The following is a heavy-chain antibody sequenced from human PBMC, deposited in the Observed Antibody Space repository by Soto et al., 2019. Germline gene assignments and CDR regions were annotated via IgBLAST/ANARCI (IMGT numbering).Heavy chain of an antibody. Sequence: ASVKVSCKASGCTFTSYAMHWVRQAPGQRLEWMGWINAGNGNTKYSQKFQGRVTITRDTSASTAYMELSSLRSEDTAVYYCARGSYDFWSGSQSDYYYYMDVWGKGTTVTVSS. D-gene: IGHD3-3*01. J-gene: IGHJ6*03. V-gene: IGHV1-3*01. CDR2: INAGNGNT. CDR1: GCTFTSYA. CDR3: ARGSYDFWSGSQSDYYYYMDV.